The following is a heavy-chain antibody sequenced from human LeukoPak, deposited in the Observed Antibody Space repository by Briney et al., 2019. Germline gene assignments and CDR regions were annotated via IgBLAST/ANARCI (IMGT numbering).Heavy chain of an antibody. CDR2: ISGSGGST. CDR1: GFIFSNYA. D-gene: IGHD4-23*01. Sequence: GGSLRLSCVSSGFIFSNYAMSWVRQAPGKGLEWVSSISGSGGSTHYADSVKGRFTISRDKTKNTLYLQMNSLRAEDTAVYYCVKGGGNVRRYFEYWGQGTLVTVSS. CDR3: VKGGGNVRRYFEY. V-gene: IGHV3-23*01. J-gene: IGHJ4*02.